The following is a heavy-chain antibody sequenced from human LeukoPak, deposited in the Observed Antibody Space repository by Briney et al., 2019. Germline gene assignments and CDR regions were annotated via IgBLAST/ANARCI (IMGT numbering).Heavy chain of an antibody. CDR3: AREPDYYGSGSYGDNY. Sequence: GGSLRLSCAASGFTFSSYAMSWVRQAPGKGLEWVSAISGSGGSTYYADSVKGRFTISRDNSKNTLYLQMNSLRAEDTAVYYCAREPDYYGSGSYGDNYWGQGTLVTVSS. CDR1: GFTFSSYA. J-gene: IGHJ4*02. D-gene: IGHD3-10*01. V-gene: IGHV3-23*01. CDR2: ISGSGGST.